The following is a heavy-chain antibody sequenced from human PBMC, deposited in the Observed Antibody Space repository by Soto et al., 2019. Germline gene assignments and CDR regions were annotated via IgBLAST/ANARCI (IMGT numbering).Heavy chain of an antibody. CDR2: IIPIFGTA. J-gene: IGHJ6*02. V-gene: IGHV1-69*06. Sequence: AASVKVSCKASGGTFSSYAISWVRQAPGQGLEWMGGIIPIFGTANYAQKFQGRVTITADKSTSTAYMELSSLRSEDTAVYYCATTYYDILTGYFRYYYYGMDVWGQGTTVTVSS. CDR3: ATTYYDILTGYFRYYYYGMDV. D-gene: IGHD3-9*01. CDR1: GGTFSSYA.